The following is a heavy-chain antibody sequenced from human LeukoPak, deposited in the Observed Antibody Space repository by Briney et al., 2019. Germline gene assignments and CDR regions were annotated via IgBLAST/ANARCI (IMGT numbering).Heavy chain of an antibody. CDR1: GFTLRDSY. Sequence: GGSLRLSCVASGFTLRDSYMIWIRQAPGKGREWISYITSSGTTMYYADSVRGRFTISRDNAKNSLHLQMNSLRDEDTAVYYCAREVYFYGDSAMEGGFDIWGQGTMVTVSS. CDR2: ITSSGTTM. V-gene: IGHV3-11*04. CDR3: AREVYFYGDSAMEGGFDI. D-gene: IGHD3-10*01. J-gene: IGHJ3*02.